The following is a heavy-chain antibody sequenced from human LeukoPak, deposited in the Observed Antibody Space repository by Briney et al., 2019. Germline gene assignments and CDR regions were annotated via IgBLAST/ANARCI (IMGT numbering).Heavy chain of an antibody. J-gene: IGHJ3*02. Sequence: PSETLSLTCTVSGGSISSYYWSWIRQPAGKGLEWIGRIYTSGSTNYNPSLKSRVTMSVDTSKNQFSLKLSSVTAADTAVYYCARIDSSGYYLAGYAFDIWGQGTMVIVSS. CDR3: ARIDSSGYYLAGYAFDI. D-gene: IGHD3-22*01. V-gene: IGHV4-4*07. CDR2: IYTSGST. CDR1: GGSISSYY.